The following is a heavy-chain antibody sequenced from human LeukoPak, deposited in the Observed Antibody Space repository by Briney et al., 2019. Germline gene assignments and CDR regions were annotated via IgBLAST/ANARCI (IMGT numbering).Heavy chain of an antibody. CDR3: ARDFTYFGSGSQCEIFSLDV. D-gene: IGHD3-10*01. V-gene: IGHV3-21*01. J-gene: IGHJ6*04. Sequence: GGSLRLSCAASGFTFTSYSMNWVRQAPGKGLEWVSSISSSSSYIYYADSVKGRFTISRDYAKDSLYLQMNSLRAEDTAVYYCARDFTYFGSGSQCEIFSLDVWGKGTTVTVSS. CDR1: GFTFTSYS. CDR2: ISSSSSYI.